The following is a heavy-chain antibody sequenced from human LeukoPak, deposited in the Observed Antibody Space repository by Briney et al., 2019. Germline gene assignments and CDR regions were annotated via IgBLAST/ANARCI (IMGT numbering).Heavy chain of an antibody. CDR1: GGSITGYY. CDR3: ARFHSGPSGWYVLWYFDL. V-gene: IGHV4-4*07. J-gene: IGHJ2*01. Sequence: SETLSLTCTVSGGSITGYYWTWIRQPAGKGLEWIGRVSDTGRAYYNPSLERRVTISLDTSNNRFPLKVTSVTAADTAVYYCARFHSGPSGWYVLWYFDLWGRGTLVTVSS. CDR2: VSDTGRA. D-gene: IGHD6-19*01.